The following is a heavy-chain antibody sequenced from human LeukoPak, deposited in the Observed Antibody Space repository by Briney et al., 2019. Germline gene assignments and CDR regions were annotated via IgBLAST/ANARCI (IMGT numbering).Heavy chain of an antibody. J-gene: IGHJ6*03. CDR3: ARDQRQLGYYYYYMDV. CDR2: INPNSGGT. CDR1: GYTFTGYY. Sequence: ASVKVCCKAAGYTFTGYYLHWVRQAPGQGLEWMGWINPNSGGTNYAQKCQGRVTMTRDTSISTAYMELSRLRSDDTAVYYCARDQRQLGYYYYYMDVWGKGTTVTVSS. D-gene: IGHD6-6*01. V-gene: IGHV1-2*02.